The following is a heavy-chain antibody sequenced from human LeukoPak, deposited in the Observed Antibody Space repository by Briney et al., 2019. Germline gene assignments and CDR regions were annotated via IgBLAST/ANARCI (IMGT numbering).Heavy chain of an antibody. CDR2: ISAYNGNT. V-gene: IGHV1-18*01. CDR1: VYACTIYG. D-gene: IGHD3-22*01. Sequence: ASVKVSCKASVYACTIYGISWVRQAPGQGLEWMGWISAYNGNTNYAQKLQGRVTMTTDTSTSTAYMELRSLRSDATRVYYCARNGGDRIVVVPFDYWGQGTLVTVSS. J-gene: IGHJ4*02. CDR3: ARNGGDRIVVVPFDY.